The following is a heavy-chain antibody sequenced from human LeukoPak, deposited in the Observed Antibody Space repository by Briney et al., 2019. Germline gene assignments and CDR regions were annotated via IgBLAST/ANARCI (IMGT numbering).Heavy chain of an antibody. CDR1: EFTVSTNY. D-gene: IGHD2-21*01. CDR2: IYSGGST. CDR3: ITPLPYSAQ. V-gene: IGHV3-53*01. J-gene: IGHJ4*02. Sequence: GGSLRLFCTASEFTVSTNYMSWVRQAPGKGLEWVSVIYSGGSTYYADSVKGRFTISRDNSKNMLYLQMNSLKTEDTAVYYCITPLPYSAQGGQGTLVTVSS.